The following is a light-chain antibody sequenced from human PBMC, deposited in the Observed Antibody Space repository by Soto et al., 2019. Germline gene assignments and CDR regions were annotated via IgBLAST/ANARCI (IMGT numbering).Light chain of an antibody. CDR1: QSISSW. J-gene: IGKJ4*01. CDR2: DVS. CDR3: QQYNSHPLT. V-gene: IGKV1-5*01. Sequence: DIPMTQSPSTLSASVGDRVTITCRASQSISSWLAWYQQKPGKAPKLLIYDVSSLESGVPSRFSGSGSGTEFTLTISSLQPDDFATYYCQQYNSHPLTFGGGTKVEIK.